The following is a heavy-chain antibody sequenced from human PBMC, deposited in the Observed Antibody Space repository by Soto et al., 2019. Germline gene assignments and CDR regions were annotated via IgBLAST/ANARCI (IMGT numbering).Heavy chain of an antibody. V-gene: IGHV3-33*01. Sequence: GGSLRLSCAASGFTFSSYGMHWVRQAPGKGLEWVAVIWYDGSNKYYADSVKGRFTISRDNSKNTLYLQMNSLRAEDTAVYYCASLSSGSYSRGIYGMDVWGQGTTVTVSS. CDR1: GFTFSSYG. CDR2: IWYDGSNK. J-gene: IGHJ6*02. CDR3: ASLSSGSYSRGIYGMDV. D-gene: IGHD3-10*01.